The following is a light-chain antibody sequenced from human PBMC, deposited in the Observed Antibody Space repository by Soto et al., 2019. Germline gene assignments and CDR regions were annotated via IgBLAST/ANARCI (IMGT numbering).Light chain of an antibody. CDR1: QSGSSSY. J-gene: IGKJ4*01. V-gene: IGKV3-20*01. Sequence: EIVLTQSPGTLSLSPGERATLSCRASQSGSSSYLAWYQQKPGQAPRLLIYGASGRATGIPDRFSGSGSGTDFTLTISRLEPEDFAVYYCQQYGSSSLTFGGGTKVEIK. CDR2: GAS. CDR3: QQYGSSSLT.